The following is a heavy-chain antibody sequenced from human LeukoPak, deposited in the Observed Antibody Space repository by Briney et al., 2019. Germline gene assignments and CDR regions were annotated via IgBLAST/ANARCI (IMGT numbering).Heavy chain of an antibody. V-gene: IGHV3-48*03. Sequence: GGSLRLSCAASGFTFSSYEMNWVRQAPGKGLEWVSYISSSGGTRYYADSVKGRFTISRDNAKNSLYLQMNSLRAEDTAVYYCAKEASSSSPQFDYWGQGTLVTVSS. CDR2: ISSSGGTR. CDR1: GFTFSSYE. D-gene: IGHD6-13*01. J-gene: IGHJ4*02. CDR3: AKEASSSSPQFDY.